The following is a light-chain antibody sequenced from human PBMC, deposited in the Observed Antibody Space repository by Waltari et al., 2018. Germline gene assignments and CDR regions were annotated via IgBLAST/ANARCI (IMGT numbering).Light chain of an antibody. J-gene: IGLJ2*01. CDR2: NTN. CDR3: ALYMGRGIRV. V-gene: IGLV8-61*01. CDR1: SGSVPTTYY. Sequence: TVVTQEPAFSVSPGGTVTLTCGLNSGSVPTTYYPSWYQQTPGQAPRTLIYNTNMRSSGVPDRFSGSILGDKAALTITGAQADDECDYYCALYMGRGIRVFGGGTKLTVL.